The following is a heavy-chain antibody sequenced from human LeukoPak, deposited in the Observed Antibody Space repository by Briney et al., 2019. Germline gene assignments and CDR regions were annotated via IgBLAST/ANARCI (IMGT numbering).Heavy chain of an antibody. Sequence: PSETLSPTCTVSGGSISSYYWNWIRQPPGKGLEWIGYIYYSGSTNYNPSLKSRVTISVDTSKNQFSLKLSSVTAADTAVYYCARGTMTTVTYYFDYWGQGTLVTVSS. CDR3: ARGTMTTVTYYFDY. V-gene: IGHV4-59*01. CDR2: IYYSGST. J-gene: IGHJ4*02. D-gene: IGHD4-17*01. CDR1: GGSISSYY.